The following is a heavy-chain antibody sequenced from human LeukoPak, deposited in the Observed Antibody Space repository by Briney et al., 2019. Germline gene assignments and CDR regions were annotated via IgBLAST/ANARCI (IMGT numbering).Heavy chain of an antibody. V-gene: IGHV3-48*03. D-gene: IGHD4-23*01. CDR2: ISSSGSTI. CDR3: ARDAEAMVVTLAFDY. Sequence: PGGSLRLSCAASGFTFSSYEMNWVRQAPGKGLEWVSYISSSGSTIYYADSVKGRFTISRDNAKNSLYLQMNSLRAEDTAVYYCARDAEAMVVTLAFDYWGQGTLVTVSS. CDR1: GFTFSSYE. J-gene: IGHJ4*02.